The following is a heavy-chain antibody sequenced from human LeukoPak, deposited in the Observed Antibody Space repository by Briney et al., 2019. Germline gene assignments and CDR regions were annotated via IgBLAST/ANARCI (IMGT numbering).Heavy chain of an antibody. D-gene: IGHD3-10*01. CDR3: ARVNYYGSGSYYNA. V-gene: IGHV4-61*01. Sequence: SETLSLTCTVSGVSVSSGSYYWSWIRQPPGKGLEWIGYIYYSGSTYYNPSLKSRVTISVDTSKNQFSLKLSSVTAADTAVYYCARVNYYGSGSYYNAWGQGTLVTVSS. CDR1: GVSVSSGSYY. CDR2: IYYSGST. J-gene: IGHJ5*02.